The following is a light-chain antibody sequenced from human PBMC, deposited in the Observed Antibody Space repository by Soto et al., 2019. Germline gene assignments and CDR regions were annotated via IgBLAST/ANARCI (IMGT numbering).Light chain of an antibody. CDR3: QQYDNRAVT. CDR1: QDISNY. V-gene: IGKV1-33*01. J-gene: IGKJ5*01. CDR2: DAS. Sequence: DILMTQSPSSLSASVGDRLTITCQASQDISNYLNWYQQKPGKAPKLLIYDASNLETGVPSRFSGSGSGTDFTFTISSLQPEDIATYYCQQYDNRAVTFGQGTRLEIK.